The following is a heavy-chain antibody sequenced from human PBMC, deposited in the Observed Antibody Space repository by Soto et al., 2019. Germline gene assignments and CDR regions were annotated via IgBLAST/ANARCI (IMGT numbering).Heavy chain of an antibody. CDR1: GGSISGGGDY. J-gene: IGHJ6*02. Sequence: QVQLQESGPGLVKPSQTLSLTCTVSGGSISGGGDYWSWIRQYPGKGLECIGCIHYIGSTYYNPSLKGRISISMDTSKNQFSLKVNSVTAADTAVYYCARAPLWGYGLDVWGQGTTVAVSS. CDR2: IHYIGST. D-gene: IGHD2-21*01. V-gene: IGHV4-31*03. CDR3: ARAPLWGYGLDV.